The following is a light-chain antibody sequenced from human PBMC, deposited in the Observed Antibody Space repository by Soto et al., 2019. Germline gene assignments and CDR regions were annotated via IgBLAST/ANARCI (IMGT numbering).Light chain of an antibody. V-gene: IGLV1-47*02. J-gene: IGLJ1*01. CDR3: SAWDDNLRSFV. Sequence: QAVVTQPPSASGTPGQRVTISCSGGSSNIGSNYVYWYQQLPRTAPRFLVSSYNRRPSGVPDRFSGSKSGTSASLAISGLRSEDEAEYYCSAWDDNLRSFVFGTGTKVTVL. CDR2: SYN. CDR1: SSNIGSNY.